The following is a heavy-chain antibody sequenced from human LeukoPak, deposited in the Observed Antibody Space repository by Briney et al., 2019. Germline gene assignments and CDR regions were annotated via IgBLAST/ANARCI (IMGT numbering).Heavy chain of an antibody. CDR1: GFTFSSYS. CDR2: ISSSSSTI. V-gene: IGHV3-48*04. D-gene: IGHD6-13*01. Sequence: GGSLRLSCAASGFTFSSYSMNWVRQAPGKGLEWVSYISSSSSTIYYADSVKGRFTISRDNAKNSLYLQMNSLRAEDTAVYYCAKDVNGIAAAGQWFDPWGQGTLVTVSS. CDR3: AKDVNGIAAAGQWFDP. J-gene: IGHJ5*02.